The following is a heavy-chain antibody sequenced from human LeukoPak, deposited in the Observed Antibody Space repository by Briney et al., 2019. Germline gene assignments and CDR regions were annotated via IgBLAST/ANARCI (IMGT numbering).Heavy chain of an antibody. D-gene: IGHD4-17*01. CDR1: GFSLSTSGVG. CDR3: AHYGDYRFMYYFDY. CDR2: IYWNDGN. Sequence: ESGPTLVNPTQTLTLTCTFSGFSLSTSGVGVGWIRQPPGKALEWLALIYWNDGNRYSPSLKSRLTITKDTSKNQVVLKMTNMDPVDTATYYCAHYGDYRFMYYFDYWGQGTLVTVSS. J-gene: IGHJ4*02. V-gene: IGHV2-5*01.